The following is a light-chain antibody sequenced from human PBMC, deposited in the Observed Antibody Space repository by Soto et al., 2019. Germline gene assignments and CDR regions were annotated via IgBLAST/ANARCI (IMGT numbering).Light chain of an antibody. J-gene: IGKJ5*01. CDR2: AAS. CDR1: QSISSY. Sequence: DIQMTQYPSSLSASVGDRVTITCRVSQSISSYLNWYQQKPGKAPKLLIYAASSLQSGVPSRFSGSGSGTEFTLTISSLQPEDFATYYCLQHNSYPSITFGQGTRLEI. V-gene: IGKV1-17*01. CDR3: LQHNSYPSIT.